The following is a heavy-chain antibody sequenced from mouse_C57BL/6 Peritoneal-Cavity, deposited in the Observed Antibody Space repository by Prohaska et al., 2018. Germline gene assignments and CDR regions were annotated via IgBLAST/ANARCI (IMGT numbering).Heavy chain of an antibody. D-gene: IGHD1-1*02. V-gene: IGHV11-2*01. Sequence: EEKQLENGGGLVQSGGSRGGSCEGSGFTFSGCWMSWVRQTPGKPLELIGDINSDGSAINYAPSIKDRVTIFRDNDKSTLYLQMSNVRSEDTATYFCMRYGTYWYFDVWGTGTTVTVSS. CDR3: MRYGTYWYFDV. CDR1: GFTFSGCW. J-gene: IGHJ1*03. CDR2: INSDGSAI.